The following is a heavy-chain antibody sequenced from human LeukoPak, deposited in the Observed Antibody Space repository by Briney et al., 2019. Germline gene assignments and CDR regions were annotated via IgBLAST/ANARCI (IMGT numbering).Heavy chain of an antibody. CDR2: ISSSSSYI. Sequence: PLGSLRLSCAASGFTFSSYSMNWVRQAPGKGLEWVSSISSSSSYIYYADSVKGRFTISRDNAKNSLYLQMNSLRAEDTAVYYCARGSPSYGDYLIDYWGQGTLVPVSS. CDR1: GFTFSSYS. D-gene: IGHD4-17*01. CDR3: ARGSPSYGDYLIDY. J-gene: IGHJ4*02. V-gene: IGHV3-21*01.